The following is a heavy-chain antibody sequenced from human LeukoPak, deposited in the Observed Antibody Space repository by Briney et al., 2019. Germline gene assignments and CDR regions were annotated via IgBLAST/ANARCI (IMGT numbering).Heavy chain of an antibody. CDR3: ARDGWAVSVLLWLGESTKDTHDAFDI. CDR1: GFTFSSYW. Sequence: GGSLRLSCAASGFTFSSYWMSWVRQAPGKGLEWVANIKQDGSEKYYVDSVKGRFTISRDNAKNSLYLQMNSLRAEDTAVYYCARDGWAVSVLLWLGESTKDTHDAFDIWGQGTMVTVSS. V-gene: IGHV3-7*03. D-gene: IGHD3-10*01. J-gene: IGHJ3*02. CDR2: IKQDGSEK.